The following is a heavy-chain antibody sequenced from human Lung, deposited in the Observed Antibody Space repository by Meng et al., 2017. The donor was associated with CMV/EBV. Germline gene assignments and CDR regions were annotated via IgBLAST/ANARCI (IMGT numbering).Heavy chain of an antibody. V-gene: IGHV1-2*04. CDR2: INPNTGGT. J-gene: IGHJ5*02. CDR3: ARGRYELIWGLFDP. CDR1: GYTFTGYY. D-gene: IGHD1-1*01. Sequence: QLVQFGAEVKKPGASVKVSCKASGYTFTGYYIHWVRQASGQGLEWMGWINPNTGGTKYAQKFQGWVTLTRDTSISTAYMELSRLRSDDTAVYYCARGRYELIWGLFDPWGQGTLVTVSS.